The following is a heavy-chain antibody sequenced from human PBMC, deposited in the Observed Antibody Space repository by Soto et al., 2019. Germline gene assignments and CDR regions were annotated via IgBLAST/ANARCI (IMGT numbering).Heavy chain of an antibody. V-gene: IGHV3-43*01. CDR2: ISWDGGST. CDR3: AKEGIAVAGTHDAFDI. D-gene: IGHD6-19*01. Sequence: GGSLRPSCAASGFTFDDYTMHWVRQAPGKGLEWVSLISWDGGSTYYADSVKGRFTISRDNSKNSLYLQMNSLRTEDTALYYCAKEGIAVAGTHDAFDIWGQGTMVTVSS. CDR1: GFTFDDYT. J-gene: IGHJ3*02.